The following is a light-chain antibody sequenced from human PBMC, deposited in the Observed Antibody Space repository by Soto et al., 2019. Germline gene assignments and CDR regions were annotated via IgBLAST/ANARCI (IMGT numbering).Light chain of an antibody. Sequence: DIQMTQSPSSLSASVGDRITITCRASQDIRNSLAWYQQKPGKVPKLLIYGASILPSGVPSRFSGTGSGTDFTLTVSSLQPEDVATYYCQKYNSAPLTFGGGTKVEIK. CDR3: QKYNSAPLT. J-gene: IGKJ4*01. V-gene: IGKV1-27*01. CDR1: QDIRNS. CDR2: GAS.